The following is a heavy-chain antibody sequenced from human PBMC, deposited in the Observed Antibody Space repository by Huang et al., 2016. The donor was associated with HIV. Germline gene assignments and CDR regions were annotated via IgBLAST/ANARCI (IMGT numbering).Heavy chain of an antibody. J-gene: IGHJ4*02. V-gene: IGHV3-11*01. D-gene: IGHD5-18*01. CDR2: ISSSGSTI. CDR1: GFTFSDYY. Sequence: QVQLVESGGVLVKPGGSLRLSCAASGFTFSDYYLSCMRQAPGKGLGWGSYISSSGSTIYYADSVKGRFTISRDNAKNSLYLQMNSLRAEDTAVYYCARDHSYGWFDYWGQGTLVTVSS. CDR3: ARDHSYGWFDY.